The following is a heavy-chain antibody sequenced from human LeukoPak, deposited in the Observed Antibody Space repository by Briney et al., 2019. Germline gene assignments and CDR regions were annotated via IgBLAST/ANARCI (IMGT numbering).Heavy chain of an antibody. J-gene: IGHJ4*02. CDR2: INHSGST. D-gene: IGHD4-17*01. V-gene: IGHV4-39*07. CDR1: GDSISSSNYF. CDR3: ARGADYGDYNV. Sequence: PSETLSLTCTVSGDSISSSNYFWGWIRQPPGKGLEWIGEINHSGSTNYNPSLKSRVTISVDTSKNQFSLKLSSVTAADTAVYYCARGADYGDYNVWGQGTLVTVSS.